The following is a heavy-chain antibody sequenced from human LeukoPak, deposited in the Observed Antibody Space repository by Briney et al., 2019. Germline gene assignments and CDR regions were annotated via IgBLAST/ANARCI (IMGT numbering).Heavy chain of an antibody. CDR1: GFTFSSYA. CDR2: ISYDGSNK. CDR3: AASGSYYDSINDY. Sequence: GGSLRLSCAASGFTFSSYAMHWVRQAPGKGLEWVAVISYDGSNKYYANSVKGRFTISRDNSKNTLYLQMNSLRAEDTAVYYCAASGSYYDSINDYWGQGTLVTVSS. D-gene: IGHD1-26*01. J-gene: IGHJ4*02. V-gene: IGHV3-30*04.